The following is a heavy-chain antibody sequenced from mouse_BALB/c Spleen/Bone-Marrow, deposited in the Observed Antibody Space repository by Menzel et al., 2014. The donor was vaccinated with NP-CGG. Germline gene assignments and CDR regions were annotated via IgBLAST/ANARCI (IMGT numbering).Heavy chain of an antibody. J-gene: IGHJ4*01. CDR2: IDPSDSET. V-gene: IGHV1-61*01. CDR3: TRDSSGYVGAMDF. CDR1: GYTFINHW. Sequence: QVQLQQSGAELVRPGASVKLSCKASGYTFINHWMNWVKRRPGQGLEWIGMIDPSDSETHYNQVFKDKATLTVDKSSNTAYMQLSSLTSEDSAVYYCTRDSSGYVGAMDFWGQGTSVTVPS. D-gene: IGHD3-2*01.